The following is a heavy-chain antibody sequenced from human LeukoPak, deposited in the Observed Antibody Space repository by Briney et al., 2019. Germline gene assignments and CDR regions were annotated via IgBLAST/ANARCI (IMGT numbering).Heavy chain of an antibody. D-gene: IGHD3-22*01. Sequence: GGSLRLSCAASGFTFTSCWMNWVRQAPGKGLEWVANTKQDGSEKYYVDSVKGRFTISRDNAKNSLYLQMNSLRAEDTAVYYCASGYYYDNSGYYYNSYWGQGTLVTVSS. CDR2: TKQDGSEK. CDR1: GFTFTSCW. CDR3: ASGYYYDNSGYYYNSY. J-gene: IGHJ4*02. V-gene: IGHV3-7*01.